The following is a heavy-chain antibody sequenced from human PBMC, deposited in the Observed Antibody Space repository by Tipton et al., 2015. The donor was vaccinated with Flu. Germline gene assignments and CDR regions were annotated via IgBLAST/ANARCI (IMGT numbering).Heavy chain of an antibody. V-gene: IGHV4-38-2*02. D-gene: IGHD6-13*01. Sequence: TLSLTCTVSGYSISSGYYWGWVRQPPGKGLEWIGTIYHRGNTYYNPSLKSRVTISVDTSKNQLSLRLGSVTAADTAVYYCARHGYSSSWTPMGYYYGTDVWGQGTTVTVSS. CDR1: GYSISSGYY. CDR3: ARHGYSSSWTPMGYYYGTDV. J-gene: IGHJ6*02. CDR2: IYHRGNT.